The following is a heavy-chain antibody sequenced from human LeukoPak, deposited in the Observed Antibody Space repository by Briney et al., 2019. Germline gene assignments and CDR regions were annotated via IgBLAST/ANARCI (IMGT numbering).Heavy chain of an antibody. CDR3: ARGQDPFGDY. Sequence: ASVKVSCKVSGSSLSELFIHWVRQAPGTGLEWMGGFDSEDGETVYAKKFQGRVTMTEDTSTDTVYMELSTLRSEDTAVYYCARGQDPFGDYWGQGTLVTVSS. D-gene: IGHD3-16*01. V-gene: IGHV1-24*01. CDR1: GSSLSELF. J-gene: IGHJ4*02. CDR2: FDSEDGET.